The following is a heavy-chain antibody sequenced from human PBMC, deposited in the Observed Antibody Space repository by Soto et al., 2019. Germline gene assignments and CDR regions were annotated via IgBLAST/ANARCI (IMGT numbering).Heavy chain of an antibody. D-gene: IGHD3-22*01. J-gene: IGHJ4*02. V-gene: IGHV3-30-3*01. CDR2: ISYDEATT. Sequence: SLRLSCLASGSAFRVYSIHWVRQAPGKGLEWITLISYDEATTFYADSVKGRFTISRDDSKNVSYLQMDSLRREDTGVYFCASQMYFFDSSGYFPPPIWGQGT. CDR3: ASQMYFFDSSGYFPPPI. CDR1: GSAFRVYS.